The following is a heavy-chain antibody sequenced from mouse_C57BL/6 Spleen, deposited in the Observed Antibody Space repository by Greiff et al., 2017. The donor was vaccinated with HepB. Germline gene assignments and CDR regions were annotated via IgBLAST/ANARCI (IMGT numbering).Heavy chain of an antibody. Sequence: EVHLVESGGGLVKPGGSLKLSCAASGFTFSDYGMHWVRQAPEKGLEWVAYISSGSSTIYYADTVKGRFTISRDNAKNTLFLQMTSLRSEDTAMYYCARADLHWYFDVWGTGTTVTVSS. CDR3: ARADLHWYFDV. J-gene: IGHJ1*03. CDR2: ISSGSSTI. CDR1: GFTFSDYG. V-gene: IGHV5-17*01.